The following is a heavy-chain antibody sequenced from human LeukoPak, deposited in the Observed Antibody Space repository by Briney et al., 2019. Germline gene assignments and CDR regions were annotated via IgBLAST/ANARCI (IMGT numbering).Heavy chain of an antibody. CDR3: ARQPSGSHLDY. D-gene: IGHD1-26*01. CDR2: IYYSGST. V-gene: IGHV4-28*01. Sequence: SETLSLTCAVSGHSISSSNWWGWIRQPPGKGLEWIGYIYYSGSTYYNPSLKSRVTMSVDTSKNQFSLKLSSVTAVDTAVYYCARQPSGSHLDYWGQGTLVTVSS. CDR1: GHSISSSNW. J-gene: IGHJ4*02.